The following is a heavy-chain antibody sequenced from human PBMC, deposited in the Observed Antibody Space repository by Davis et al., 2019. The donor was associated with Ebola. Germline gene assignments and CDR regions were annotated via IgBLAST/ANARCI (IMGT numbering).Heavy chain of an antibody. Sequence: GESLKISCAASGFTFGSFSMSWVRQAPGKGMEWVSSISSTGGSIYYADSVKGRSTISRDSAKNSLSLQMNSLRDEDTAVYYCARPIVTSTNRPDYWGQGTLVTVSS. D-gene: IGHD1-26*01. J-gene: IGHJ4*02. CDR1: GFTFGSFS. CDR3: ARPIVTSTNRPDY. V-gene: IGHV3-21*01. CDR2: ISSTGGSI.